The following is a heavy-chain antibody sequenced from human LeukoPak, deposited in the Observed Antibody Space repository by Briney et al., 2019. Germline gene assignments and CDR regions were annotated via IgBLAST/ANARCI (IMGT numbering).Heavy chain of an antibody. D-gene: IGHD4-17*01. CDR3: ARPHGDYGYFDY. V-gene: IGHV3-21*01. Sequence: GGSLRLSCAASGFTFSTYSMHWVRQAPGRGLEWVSSISSSGGDIYYADSVKGRFTISRDNAENSLYLQMNSLRAEDTAVYYCARPHGDYGYFDYWGQGTLVTVSS. J-gene: IGHJ4*02. CDR1: GFTFSTYS. CDR2: ISSSGGDI.